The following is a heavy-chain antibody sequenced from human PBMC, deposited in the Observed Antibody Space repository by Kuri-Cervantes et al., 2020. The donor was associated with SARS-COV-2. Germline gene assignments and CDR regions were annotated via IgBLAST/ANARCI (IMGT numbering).Heavy chain of an antibody. CDR1: GYTFTGYY. V-gene: IGHV1-2*04. D-gene: IGHD5-24*01. CDR2: INPNSGGT. CDR3: ARDAIRDGYNEGY. Sequence: ASVKVSCKASGYTFTGYYMHWARQAPGQGLEWMGWINPNSGGTNYAQKFQGWVTMTRDTSISTAYMELSRLRSDDTAVYYCARDAIRDGYNEGYWGQGTLVTVSS. J-gene: IGHJ4*02.